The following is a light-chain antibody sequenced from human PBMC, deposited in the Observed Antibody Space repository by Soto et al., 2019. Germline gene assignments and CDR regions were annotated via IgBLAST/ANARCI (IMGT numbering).Light chain of an antibody. CDR2: AAS. CDR1: QSISSY. V-gene: IGKV1-39*01. J-gene: IGKJ3*01. CDR3: QQGIT. Sequence: DIPMTQSPSSLSASVGDRVTITCRASQSISSYLNWYQQKPGKAPKLLIYAASSLQSGVPSRFSGSGSGTDFTLTISSLQPEDFATYYCQQGITFGPGTKVDIK.